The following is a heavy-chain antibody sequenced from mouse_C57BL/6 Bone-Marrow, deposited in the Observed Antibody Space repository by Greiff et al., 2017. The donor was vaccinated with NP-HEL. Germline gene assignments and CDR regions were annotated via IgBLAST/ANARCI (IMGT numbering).Heavy chain of an antibody. D-gene: IGHD2-5*01. Sequence: QVHVKQSGAELARPGASVKLSCKASGYTFTSYGISWVKQRTGQGLEWIGEIYPRSGNTYYNEKFKGKATVTADKSSSTAYMELRSLTSEDSAVYVCARSKAYYSNYVTFAYWGQGTLVTVSA. J-gene: IGHJ3*01. CDR2: IYPRSGNT. V-gene: IGHV1-81*01. CDR1: GYTFTSYG. CDR3: ARSKAYYSNYVTFAY.